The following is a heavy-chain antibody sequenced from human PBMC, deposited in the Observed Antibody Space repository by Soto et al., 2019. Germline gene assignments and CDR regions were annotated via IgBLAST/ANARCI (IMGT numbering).Heavy chain of an antibody. D-gene: IGHD3-22*01. CDR1: GYTFTSYG. Sequence: QVPLVQSGAEVKKPGASVKVSCKASGYTFTSYGISWVRQAPGQGLEWMGWISAYNGNTNYAQKLQGRVTMTTDTSTSTAYMELRSLRSDDTAVYYCARDQHYDSSGYSYDAFDIWGQGTMVTVSS. CDR3: ARDQHYDSSGYSYDAFDI. V-gene: IGHV1-18*01. J-gene: IGHJ3*02. CDR2: ISAYNGNT.